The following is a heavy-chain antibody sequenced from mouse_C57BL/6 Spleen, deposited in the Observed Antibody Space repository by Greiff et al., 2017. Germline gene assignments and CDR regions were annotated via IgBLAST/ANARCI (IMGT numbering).Heavy chain of an antibody. CDR3: DRTPSITTVVATGAMDY. D-gene: IGHD1-1*01. V-gene: IGHV2-2*01. J-gene: IGHJ4*01. CDR2: IWSGGST. CDR1: GFSLTSYG. Sequence: QVQLQQSGPGLVQPSQSLSITCTVSGFSLTSYGVHWVRQSPGKGLEWLGVIWSGGSTDYNAAFISSLSISKDNSKSQVFFQMNSLQADDTAIDYCDRTPSITTVVATGAMDYWGQGTSVTVSS.